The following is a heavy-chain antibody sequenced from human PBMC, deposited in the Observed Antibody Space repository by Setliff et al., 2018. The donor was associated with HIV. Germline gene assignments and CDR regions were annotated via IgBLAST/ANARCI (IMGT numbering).Heavy chain of an antibody. Sequence: KASETLSLTCTVSGDSSSNDYWTWVRQPPGKGLEWIGNIHTSGTTKYNPSLNSRVTTSVDMSKSQFSLRLSSVTAADTAMYYCAREYYRSGGYYSGWKYYYMDVWGKGTTVTVSS. V-gene: IGHV4-4*08. CDR2: IHTSGTT. CDR1: GDSSSNDY. J-gene: IGHJ6*03. D-gene: IGHD2-15*01. CDR3: AREYYRSGGYYSGWKYYYMDV.